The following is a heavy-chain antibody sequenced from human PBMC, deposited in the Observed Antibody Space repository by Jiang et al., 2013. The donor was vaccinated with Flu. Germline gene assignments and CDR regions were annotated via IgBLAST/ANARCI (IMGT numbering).Heavy chain of an antibody. CDR2: ISWNSGSI. D-gene: IGHD3-3*01. J-gene: IGHJ4*02. Sequence: VQLVESGGGLVQPGRSLRLSCAASGFTFDDYAMHWVRQAPGKGLEWVSGISWNSGSIGYADSVKGRFTISRDNAKNSLYLQMNSLRAEDTALYYCAKXTKFQFGGEIDYWGQGTLVTVSS. CDR1: GFTFDDYA. V-gene: IGHV3-9*01. CDR3: AKXTKFQFGGEIDY.